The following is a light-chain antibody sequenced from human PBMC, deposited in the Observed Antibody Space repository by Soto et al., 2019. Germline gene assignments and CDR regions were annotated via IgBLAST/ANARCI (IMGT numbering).Light chain of an antibody. Sequence: QSVLTQPASVSGSPGQSITISCAGTSSDIGGYNYVSWYQQHPGKTPKVMIYEVSNRPSGVSNRFSGSKSGNTASLTISGLQAEDEAEYYCFSQSDSNTFYVFGSGTKVTVL. V-gene: IGLV2-14*01. CDR2: EVS. CDR3: FSQSDSNTFYV. CDR1: SSDIGGYNY. J-gene: IGLJ1*01.